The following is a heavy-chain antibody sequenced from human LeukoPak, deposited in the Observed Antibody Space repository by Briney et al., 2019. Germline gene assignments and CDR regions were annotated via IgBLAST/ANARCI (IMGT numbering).Heavy chain of an antibody. CDR2: ISYDGSNK. CDR1: GFTFSSYA. CDR3: AKDDSGYDFGWFDP. J-gene: IGHJ5*02. D-gene: IGHD5-12*01. Sequence: GGSLRLSCAASGFTFSSYAMHWVRQAPGKGLEWVAVISYDGSNKYYADSVKGRFTISRDNSKNTLYLQMNSLRAEDTAVYYCAKDDSGYDFGWFDPWGQGTLVTVSS. V-gene: IGHV3-30*04.